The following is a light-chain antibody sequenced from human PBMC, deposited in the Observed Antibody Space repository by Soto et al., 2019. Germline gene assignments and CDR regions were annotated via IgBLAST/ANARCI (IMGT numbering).Light chain of an antibody. Sequence: QSALTQPRSVSGSPGQSVTISCTGTSSDVGGYNCVSWYQQHPGKAPQLMIYDVTQRPSGVPDRFSGPKSGNTASLTISGLQAEGEADYYCCSHSASYTFVFGTGTKVTVL. V-gene: IGLV2-11*01. CDR1: SSDVGGYNC. CDR3: CSHSASYTFV. CDR2: DVT. J-gene: IGLJ1*01.